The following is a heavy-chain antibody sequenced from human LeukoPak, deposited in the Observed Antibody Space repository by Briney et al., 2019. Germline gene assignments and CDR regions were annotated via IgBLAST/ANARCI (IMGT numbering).Heavy chain of an antibody. J-gene: IGHJ4*02. CDR2: FYYSGST. CDR3: ARDWEYSSGWYYFDY. CDR1: GGSISSYY. Sequence: SETLSLTCTVSGGSISSYYWSWIRQPPGKGREWSGYFYYSGSTNYNPSLKSRVTISVDTSKNQFSLKLSSVTAADTAVYYCARDWEYSSGWYYFDYWGQGTLVTVSS. V-gene: IGHV4-59*01. D-gene: IGHD6-19*01.